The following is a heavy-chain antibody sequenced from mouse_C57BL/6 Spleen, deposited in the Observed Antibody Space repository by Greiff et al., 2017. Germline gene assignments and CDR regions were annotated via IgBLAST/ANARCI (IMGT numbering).Heavy chain of an antibody. D-gene: IGHD1-1*01. CDR1: GYSFTSYY. J-gene: IGHJ4*01. Sequence: VQLQESGPELVKPGASVKISCKASGYSFTSYYIHWVKQRPGQGLEWIGWIYPGSGNTKYNEKFKGKATLTADTSSSTAYMQLSSLTSEDSAVYYCARGYYYGSSYAMDYWGQGTSVTVAS. CDR2: IYPGSGNT. CDR3: ARGYYYGSSYAMDY. V-gene: IGHV1-66*01.